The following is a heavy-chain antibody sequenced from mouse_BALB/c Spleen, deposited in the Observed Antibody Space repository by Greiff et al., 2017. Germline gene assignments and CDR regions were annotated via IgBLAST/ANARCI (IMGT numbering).Heavy chain of an antibody. CDR2: IDPETGGT. CDR1: GYTFTDYE. CDR3: ASYYGNFLFAY. D-gene: IGHD2-10*01. Sequence: VKLMESGAELVRPGASVTLSCKASGYTFTDYEMHWVKQTPVHGLEWIGAIDPETGGTAYNQKFKGKATLTADKSSSTAYMELRSLTSEDSAVYYCASYYGNFLFAYWGQGTLVTVSA. V-gene: IGHV1-15*01. J-gene: IGHJ3*01.